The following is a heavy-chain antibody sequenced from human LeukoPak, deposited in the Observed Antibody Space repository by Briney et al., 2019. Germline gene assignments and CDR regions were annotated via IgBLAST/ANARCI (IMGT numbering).Heavy chain of an antibody. V-gene: IGHV3-11*06. CDR2: ISPNSADI. J-gene: IGHJ4*02. CDR1: GFTFSGYY. CDR3: SRDPRRLDY. Sequence: PGGSLRLSCAASGFTFSGYYMTWIRQAPGKGLEWVSYISPNSADIKYADSVKGRFTISRDNAKKSLYLQMNSLTAEDTSVYYCSRDPRRLDYWGQGALVTVSS.